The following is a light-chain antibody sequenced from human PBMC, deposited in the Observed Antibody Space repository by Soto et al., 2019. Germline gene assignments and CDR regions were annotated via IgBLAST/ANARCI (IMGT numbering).Light chain of an antibody. CDR1: QSISSW. J-gene: IGKJ1*01. V-gene: IGKV1-5*01. Sequence: DIQMTLSPSTLSSSLVYRFTITCRASQSISSWLAWYQQKPGKAPKLLIYDASSLQSGVPSRFSGNGSATEFTLTISSLQPEDFATYYCLQSYKYPWTFGQGTKVDIK. CDR2: DAS. CDR3: LQSYKYPWT.